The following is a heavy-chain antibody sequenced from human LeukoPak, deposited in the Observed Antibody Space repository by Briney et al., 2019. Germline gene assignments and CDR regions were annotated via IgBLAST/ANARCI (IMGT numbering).Heavy chain of an antibody. Sequence: GGSLRLSCAASGFTFNTYSLNWVCQAPGKGPEWVASISHSTTHVSYADSVKGRFTISRDNAKNSLYLQLDSLGADDTAVYYCARQGYRHDRGEYYYSGLDVWGQGTTVTVSS. CDR2: ISHSTTHV. D-gene: IGHD5-12*01. CDR1: GFTFNTYS. CDR3: ARQGYRHDRGEYYYSGLDV. J-gene: IGHJ6*02. V-gene: IGHV3-21*01.